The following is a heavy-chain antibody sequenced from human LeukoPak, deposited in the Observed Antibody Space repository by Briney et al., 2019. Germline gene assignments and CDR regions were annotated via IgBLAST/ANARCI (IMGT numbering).Heavy chain of an antibody. CDR3: ARLGSSFWFDP. CDR1: GGSISSYY. CDR2: IYYSGST. Sequence: SDTLSLTCTVSGGSISSYYWSWIRQPRGKGLEWIGYIYYSGSTNYNPSLKSRVTISVDTSKNQFSLKLSSVTAADTAVYYCARLGSSFWFDPWGQGTLVTVSS. D-gene: IGHD6-13*01. J-gene: IGHJ5*02. V-gene: IGHV4-59*01.